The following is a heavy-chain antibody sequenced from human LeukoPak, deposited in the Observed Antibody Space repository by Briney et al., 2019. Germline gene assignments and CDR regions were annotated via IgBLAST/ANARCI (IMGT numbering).Heavy chain of an antibody. Sequence: GASVKVSCKASGGTFSSYAISWVRQAPGQGLEWMGGIIPIFGTANYAQKFQGRVTITTDESTSTAYMELSSLRSEDTAVYYCARDEGYSSGWYYFDYWGQGTLVTVSS. D-gene: IGHD6-19*01. J-gene: IGHJ4*02. CDR1: GGTFSSYA. CDR3: ARDEGYSSGWYYFDY. CDR2: IIPIFGTA. V-gene: IGHV1-69*05.